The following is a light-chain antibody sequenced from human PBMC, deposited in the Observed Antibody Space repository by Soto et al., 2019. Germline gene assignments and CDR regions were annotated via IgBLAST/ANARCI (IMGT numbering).Light chain of an antibody. CDR3: QQYAGSPPFT. CDR1: QSVSSSY. Sequence: EIVVTQSPGTLSLSPGERATLSCRASQSVSSSYLAWYQQKPGQAPRLLIYGASNRATGIPDRFSGSGSGTDFTLTISRLEPEDFAVYYCQQYAGSPPFTFGPGTKVDIK. J-gene: IGKJ3*01. V-gene: IGKV3-20*01. CDR2: GAS.